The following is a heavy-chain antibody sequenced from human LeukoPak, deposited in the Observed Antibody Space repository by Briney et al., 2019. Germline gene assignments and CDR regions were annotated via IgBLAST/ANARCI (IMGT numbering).Heavy chain of an antibody. D-gene: IGHD3-10*01. CDR2: INTKTGNP. CDR3: ARGWFGEISYYFDY. J-gene: IGHJ4*02. CDR1: GYTFTSYA. V-gene: IGHV7-4-1*02. Sequence: RASVKVSCKASGYTFTSYAMNWVRQAPGQGLEWMGWINTKTGNPTHAQGFTGRFVFSLDTSVTTAYLQISSLKAEDTAVYYCARGWFGEISYYFDYWGQGTLVTVSS.